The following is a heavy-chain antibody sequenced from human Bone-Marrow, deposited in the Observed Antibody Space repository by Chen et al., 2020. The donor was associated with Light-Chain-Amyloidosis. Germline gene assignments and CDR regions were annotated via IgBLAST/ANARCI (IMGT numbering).Heavy chain of an antibody. V-gene: IGHV5-51*01. CDR2: IYPDDSDA. J-gene: IGHJ4*02. Sequence: EVQLEQSGPEVRKPGGSLKISCKGPGSTFPNNWIGWVRQMPGKGLEWMGVIYPDDSDARYSPSFEGQVTISADKSITTAYLQWRSLKASDTAMYYCARRRDGYNFDYWGQGTLVTVSS. CDR1: GSTFPNNW. D-gene: IGHD5-12*01. CDR3: ARRRDGYNFDY.